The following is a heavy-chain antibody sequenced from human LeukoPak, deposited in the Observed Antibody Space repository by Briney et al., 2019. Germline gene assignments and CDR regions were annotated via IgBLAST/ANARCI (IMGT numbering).Heavy chain of an antibody. J-gene: IGHJ5*02. V-gene: IGHV1-69*13. CDR1: GDTFSSYG. D-gene: IGHD5-24*01. CDR2: IIPIFGTT. Sequence: SVKVSCKASGDTFSSYGISWVRQAPGQGLGWMGGIIPIFGTTNYAQKFQGRVTITADDSTSTAYMDLSSLTSEDTAVYYCARQTSGGYTVFSGKPRGHWFDPWGQGTLVTVSS. CDR3: ARQTSGGYTVFSGKPRGHWFDP.